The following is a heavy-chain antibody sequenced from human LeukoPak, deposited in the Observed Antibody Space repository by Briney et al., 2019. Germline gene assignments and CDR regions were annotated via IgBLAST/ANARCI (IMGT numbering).Heavy chain of an antibody. Sequence: PSETLSLTCAVYGGSFSGYYWSWIRQPPGKGLEWMGEINHSGSTNYNPSLKNRVTISLDTTKKNFSLKLSTVTAADTAVYYCARVGVSIAVAGYYFDYWGQGTLVTVSS. CDR1: GGSFSGYY. V-gene: IGHV4-34*01. CDR3: ARVGVSIAVAGYYFDY. CDR2: INHSGST. D-gene: IGHD6-19*01. J-gene: IGHJ4*02.